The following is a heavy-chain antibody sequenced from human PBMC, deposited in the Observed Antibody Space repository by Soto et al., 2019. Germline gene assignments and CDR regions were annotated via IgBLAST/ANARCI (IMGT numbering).Heavy chain of an antibody. D-gene: IGHD3-16*02. CDR3: ARDGRLRLGELSLWLDY. Sequence: RASVKVSCKASGGTFSSYAISWVRQAPGQGLEWMGGIIPIFGTANYAQKFQGRVTITADESTSTAYMELSSLRSEDTAVYYCARDGRLRLGELSLWLDYWGQGTLVTVSS. V-gene: IGHV1-69*13. CDR1: GGTFSSYA. J-gene: IGHJ4*02. CDR2: IIPIFGTA.